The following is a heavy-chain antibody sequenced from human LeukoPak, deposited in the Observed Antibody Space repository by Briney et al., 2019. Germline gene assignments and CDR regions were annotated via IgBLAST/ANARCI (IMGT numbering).Heavy chain of an antibody. J-gene: IGHJ4*02. CDR3: ARGWSRRESFDY. CDR1: GGSISSYY. CDR2: IYYSGST. Sequence: PSETLSLTCTVSGGSISSYYWSWIRQPPGKGLEWIGYIYYSGSTNYNPSLKSRVTISVDTSKNQFSLKLSSVTAADTAVYYCARGWSRRESFDYWGQGTLVTVSS. V-gene: IGHV4-59*12. D-gene: IGHD2-15*01.